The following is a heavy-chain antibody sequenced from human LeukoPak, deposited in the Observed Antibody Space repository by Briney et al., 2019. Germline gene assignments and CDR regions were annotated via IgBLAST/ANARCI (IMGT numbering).Heavy chain of an antibody. CDR3: AKDVGERYYFDY. CDR2: ISYDGRNK. CDR1: GFTFTNYG. J-gene: IGHJ4*02. V-gene: IGHV3-30*18. Sequence: PGGSLRLSCAASGFTFTNYGMHWVRQAPGKGLEWVAVISYDGRNKYYTDSVKDRFTISRDNSKNTLYLQMNSLRAEDTAVYYCAKDVGERYYFDYWGQGTLVTVSS.